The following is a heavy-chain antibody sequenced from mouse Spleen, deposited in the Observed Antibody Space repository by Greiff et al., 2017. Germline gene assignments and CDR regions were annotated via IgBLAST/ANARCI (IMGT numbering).Heavy chain of an antibody. V-gene: IGHV5-4*01. CDR2: ISDGGSYT. CDR1: GFTFSSYA. CDR3: ARAEGYYAWYFDV. D-gene: IGHD2-3*01. J-gene: IGHJ1*03. Sequence: EVQLVESGGGLVKPGGSLKLSCAASGFTFSSYAMPWVRQTPEKRLEWVATISDGGSYTYYPDNVKGRFTISRDNAKNNLYLQMSHLKSEDTAMYYCARAEGYYAWYFDVWGTGTTVTVSS.